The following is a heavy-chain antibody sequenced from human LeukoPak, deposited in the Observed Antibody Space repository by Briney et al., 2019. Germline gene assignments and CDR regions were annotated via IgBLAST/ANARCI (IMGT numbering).Heavy chain of an antibody. V-gene: IGHV3-30*18. J-gene: IGHJ4*02. CDR2: ISYDGSNK. D-gene: IGHD3-16*01. Sequence: AGGSLRLSCAASGFTFSSYGMHWVRQAPGKGLEWVAVISYDGSNKYYADSVKGRFTISRDNSKNTLYLQMNSLRAEDTAVYYCAKVVFGGLGVDVWGQGTLVTVSS. CDR1: GFTFSSYG. CDR3: AKVVFGGLGVDV.